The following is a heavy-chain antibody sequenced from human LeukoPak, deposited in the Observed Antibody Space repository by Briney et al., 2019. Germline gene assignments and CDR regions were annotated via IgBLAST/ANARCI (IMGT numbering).Heavy chain of an antibody. CDR3: ARGYYYGSGTLGPFDP. CDR1: GFSFSSYE. CDR2: ISSSGSSI. Sequence: PGRSLRLSCAASGFSFSSYEMNWVRQAPGKGMEWVSYISSSGSSIYNADSVKGRFTISRDNAKNSLYLQMNSLRAEDTAVYYCARGYYYGSGTLGPFDPWGQGTLVTVYS. J-gene: IGHJ5*02. V-gene: IGHV3-48*03. D-gene: IGHD3-10*01.